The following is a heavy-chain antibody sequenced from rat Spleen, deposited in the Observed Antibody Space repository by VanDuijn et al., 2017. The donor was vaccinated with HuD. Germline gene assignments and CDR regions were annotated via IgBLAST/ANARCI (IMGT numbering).Heavy chain of an antibody. V-gene: IGHV5-27*01. CDR2: INTAAGIT. Sequence: EVQLVESGGGLVQPGRSLKLSCAASGFTFSNSYMAWVRQAPTKGLEWVAYINTAAGITYYRDSVKGRFTISEDNAKSTLYLQMDSLRSEDTATYYCTTARNIPAYWYFDFWGPGTMVTVSS. D-gene: IGHD1-4*01. CDR3: TTARNIPAYWYFDF. J-gene: IGHJ1*01. CDR1: GFTFSNSY.